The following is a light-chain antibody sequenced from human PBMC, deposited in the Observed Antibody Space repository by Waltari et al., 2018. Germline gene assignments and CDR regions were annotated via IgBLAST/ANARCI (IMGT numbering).Light chain of an antibody. Sequence: QSVLTQPPSASGSPGQRVTISCSGSTANIGSNTLNWYQQIPRTAPKLLIYTNSQRPSGVPDRFSGSKSGTSGFLAISGLQSEDEADYYCAAWDDGLNGWVFGGRTRVSVL. CDR3: AAWDDGLNGWV. CDR1: TANIGSNT. CDR2: TNS. J-gene: IGLJ3*02. V-gene: IGLV1-44*01.